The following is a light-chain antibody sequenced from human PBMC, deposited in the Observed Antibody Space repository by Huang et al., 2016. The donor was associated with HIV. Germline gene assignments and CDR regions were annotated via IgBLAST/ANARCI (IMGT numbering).Light chain of an antibody. V-gene: IGKV1-27*01. CDR2: AAS. Sequence: DIQMTQSPSSLSASVGDRVTITCRASQDISNYLAWYQQKPGKVPKLLIFAASTLQSGVPSRLSGSGSGTDFTLTISSLLPEDVATYFCQKYDSASLTFGGGTKVEIK. J-gene: IGKJ4*01. CDR1: QDISNY. CDR3: QKYDSASLT.